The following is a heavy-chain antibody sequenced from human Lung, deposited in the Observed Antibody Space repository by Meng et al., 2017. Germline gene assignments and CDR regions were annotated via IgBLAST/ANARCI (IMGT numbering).Heavy chain of an antibody. CDR1: GRSFSDYS. J-gene: IGHJ4*02. CDR2: INHSGST. V-gene: IGHV4-34*01. CDR3: ARGPTTMAHDLDY. Sequence: VHLQQWGPGLLKPSEPPYLTCVVSGRSFSDYSWCWIRHHPVKGLEWIGEINHSGSTNYNPSLEIRATISVDPSQNNLSLQLSSVTAAESAVYYCARGPTTMAHDLDYWGQGTLVTVSS. D-gene: IGHD4-11*01.